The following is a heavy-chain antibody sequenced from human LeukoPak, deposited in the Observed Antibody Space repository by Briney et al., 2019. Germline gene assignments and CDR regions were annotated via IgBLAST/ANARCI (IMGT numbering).Heavy chain of an antibody. V-gene: IGHV4-4*07. CDR1: GDSISSYY. D-gene: IGHD4-17*01. CDR2: IYTSGST. J-gene: IGHJ6*03. Sequence: SETLSLTCTVSGDSISSYYWSWIRQPAGKGLEWIGRIYTSGSTNSNPSLKGRVTISVDTSKNQFSLKLSSVTAADTAVYYCARTTVTRDMDVWGKGTTVTISS. CDR3: ARTTVTRDMDV.